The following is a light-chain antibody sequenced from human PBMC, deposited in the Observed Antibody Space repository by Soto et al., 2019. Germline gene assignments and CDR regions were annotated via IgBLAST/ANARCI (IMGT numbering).Light chain of an antibody. Sequence: QSALTQPASVSGSPGQSITISCTGTRSDIGAYNFVSWYQQHPGEVPKLILYDVNVRPSGVSNRFSGSKSGNTASLTISGLHAEEEDDYYCTSWTTSTTMIFGGATNLTVL. J-gene: IGLJ2*01. CDR2: DVN. V-gene: IGLV2-14*03. CDR1: RSDIGAYNF. CDR3: TSWTTSTTMI.